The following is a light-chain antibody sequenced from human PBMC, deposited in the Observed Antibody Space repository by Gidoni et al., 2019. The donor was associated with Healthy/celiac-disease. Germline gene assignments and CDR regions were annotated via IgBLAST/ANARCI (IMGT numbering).Light chain of an antibody. J-gene: IGKJ2*01. V-gene: IGKV3-15*01. CDR1: QSISSN. CDR2: GAS. Sequence: EIVMTQSPATLSVSPGERATLSCRASQSISSNLAWYQQKPGQAPRLLIYGASTRATGIPARFSGSGSGTEFTLTISSLQSEDFVVYYCQQYNNWPCTFXQXTKLEIK. CDR3: QQYNNWPCT.